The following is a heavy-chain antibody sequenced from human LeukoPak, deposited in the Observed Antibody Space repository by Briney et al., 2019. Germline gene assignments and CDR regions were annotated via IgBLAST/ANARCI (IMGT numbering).Heavy chain of an antibody. CDR2: MNPNSGNT. CDR1: GYTFTNYD. J-gene: IGHJ4*02. Sequence: ASVKVSCKASGYTFTNYDINWVRQATGQGLEWMGWMNPNSGNTGYAQKFQGRVTITRNTSISTAYMDLSGLRSEDAAVYYCARGRSRHFDYWGQGTLVTVSS. CDR3: ARGRSRHFDY. V-gene: IGHV1-8*03.